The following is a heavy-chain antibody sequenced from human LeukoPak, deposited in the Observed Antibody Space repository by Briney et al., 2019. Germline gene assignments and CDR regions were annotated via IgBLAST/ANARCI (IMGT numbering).Heavy chain of an antibody. Sequence: PGGSLRLSCAASGFTVSSNYMSWVRQAPGKGLEWVSNISGGGGDTYYGDSVKGRFTISRDNSKTTLYLQMNSLRAEDTAVYYCANFGCSSTSCLDYWGQGTLVTVSS. CDR1: GFTVSSNY. V-gene: IGHV3-23*01. J-gene: IGHJ4*02. CDR3: ANFGCSSTSCLDY. D-gene: IGHD2-2*01. CDR2: ISGGGGDT.